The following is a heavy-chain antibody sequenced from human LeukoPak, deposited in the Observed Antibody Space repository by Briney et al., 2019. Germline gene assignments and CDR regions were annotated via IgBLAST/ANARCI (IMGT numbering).Heavy chain of an antibody. D-gene: IGHD6-25*01. Sequence: ASVKVSCKASGYTFTDYYIHWVRQAPGQGLECMGWIYPKTGGTKNAQKFQGRVSMTRDMSINTVYMELSSLKSDDTAFYYCATSIGAIAAARALHFWGQGTMVTVSS. J-gene: IGHJ3*01. CDR2: IYPKTGGT. CDR3: ATSIGAIAAARALHF. V-gene: IGHV1-2*02. CDR1: GYTFTDYY.